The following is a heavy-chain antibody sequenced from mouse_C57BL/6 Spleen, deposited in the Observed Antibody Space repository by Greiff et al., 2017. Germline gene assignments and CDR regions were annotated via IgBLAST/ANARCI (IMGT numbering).Heavy chain of an antibody. CDR3: ARGVDSSGFY. D-gene: IGHD3-2*02. Sequence: QVQLQQPGAELVKPGASVKLSCKASGYTFTSYWMQWVKQRPGQGLEWIGEIDPSDSYTNYNHKFKGKATLTVDTSSSTAYMQLSSLTSEDSAVYYCARGVDSSGFYWGQGTLVTVSA. CDR1: GYTFTSYW. J-gene: IGHJ3*01. CDR2: IDPSDSYT. V-gene: IGHV1-50*01.